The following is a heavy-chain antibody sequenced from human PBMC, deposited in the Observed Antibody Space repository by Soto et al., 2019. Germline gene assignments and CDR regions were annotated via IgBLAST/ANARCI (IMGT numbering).Heavy chain of an antibody. CDR2: IYTSGST. D-gene: IGHD3-22*01. Sequence: QVQLQESGPGLVKPSETLSLTCTVSGGSISSYYWSWIRQPAGKGLEWIGRIYTSGSTNYNPSLKSRVTMSVDTSKNHFSLKLSSVTAADTAVYYCAREYYDSSWWGENAFDIWGQGTMVTVSS. V-gene: IGHV4-4*07. CDR1: GGSISSYY. J-gene: IGHJ3*02. CDR3: AREYYDSSWWGENAFDI.